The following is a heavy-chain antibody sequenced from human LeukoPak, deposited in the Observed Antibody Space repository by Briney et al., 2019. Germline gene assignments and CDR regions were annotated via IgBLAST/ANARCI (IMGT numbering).Heavy chain of an antibody. D-gene: IGHD1-26*01. CDR1: GFTFSDYY. Sequence: GGSLRLSCAASGFTFSDYYMSWIRQAPGKGLEWVSYISSSGSTIYYADSVKRRFTISRDNAKNSLYLQMNSLRTEDTAVYYCARSGPLGSYYYGMDVWGQGTTVTVSS. CDR2: ISSSGSTI. CDR3: ARSGPLGSYYYGMDV. J-gene: IGHJ6*02. V-gene: IGHV3-11*01.